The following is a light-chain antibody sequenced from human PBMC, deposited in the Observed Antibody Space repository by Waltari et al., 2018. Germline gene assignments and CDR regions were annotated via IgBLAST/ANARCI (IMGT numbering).Light chain of an antibody. CDR2: AKG. CDR1: SSNVGSYF. V-gene: IGLV1-51*01. CDR3: ETWDDSLGAWV. J-gene: IGLJ3*02. Sequence: QSVLTQPPSVSAAPGQKVAISCSGSSSNVGSYFVSWYKQLPATAPNPLIYAKGQRPDGIPDRGSGSQSGTSATLGITGLQPGDEADYYCETWDDSLGAWVFGGGTKLTVL.